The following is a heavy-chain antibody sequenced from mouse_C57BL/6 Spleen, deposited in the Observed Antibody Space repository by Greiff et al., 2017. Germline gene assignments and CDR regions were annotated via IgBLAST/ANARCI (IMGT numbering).Heavy chain of an antibody. D-gene: IGHD1-1*01. Sequence: QVQLKQPGAELVKPGASVKLSCKASGYTFTSYWLHWVKQRPGQGLEWIGNINPSNGGTNYNEKFKSKATLTVDKSSSTAYMQLSSLTSEDSAVYYCASPKDYGSSYDAMDYWGQGTSVTVSS. CDR2: INPSNGGT. CDR1: GYTFTSYW. J-gene: IGHJ4*01. V-gene: IGHV1-53*01. CDR3: ASPKDYGSSYDAMDY.